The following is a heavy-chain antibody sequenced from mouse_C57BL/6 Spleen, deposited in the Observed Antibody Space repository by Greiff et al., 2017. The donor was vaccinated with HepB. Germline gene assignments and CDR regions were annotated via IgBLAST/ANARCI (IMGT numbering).Heavy chain of an antibody. CDR2: IYPGSGNT. D-gene: IGHD2-4*01. Sequence: QVQLQQSGPELVKPGASVKISCKASGYSFTSYYIHWVKQRPGQGLEWIGWIYPGSGNTKYNEKFKGKATLTADTSSSTAYMQLSSLTSEDSAVYYCARWGYDYGAYWGQGTLVTVSA. V-gene: IGHV1-66*01. CDR1: GYSFTSYY. CDR3: ARWGYDYGAY. J-gene: IGHJ3*01.